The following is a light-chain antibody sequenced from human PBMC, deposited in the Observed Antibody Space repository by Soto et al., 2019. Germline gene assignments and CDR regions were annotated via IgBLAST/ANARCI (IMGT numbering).Light chain of an antibody. V-gene: IGLV1-44*01. J-gene: IGLJ2*01. CDR1: SSNIGRNS. Sequence: QPVLTQPPSASGTPGQRVTISCSGSSSNIGRNSVNWYQQLPGTAPKLLIYTSNQRPSGVPDRFSGSKSGTSASLAISGLQSDDEADYYCAAWDDSLEGVLFGGGTKLTVL. CDR2: TSN. CDR3: AAWDDSLEGVL.